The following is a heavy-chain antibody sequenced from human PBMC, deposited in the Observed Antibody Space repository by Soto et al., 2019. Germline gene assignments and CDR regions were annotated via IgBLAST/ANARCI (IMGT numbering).Heavy chain of an antibody. V-gene: IGHV3-33*01. D-gene: IGHD2-2*01. J-gene: IGHJ4*02. CDR1: GFIFSNYG. CDR2: IWYDGSKK. CDR3: ARDYCSSSSCFDY. Sequence: PGGSLRLSCAASGFIFSNYGMHWVRQAPGKGLEWVAVIWYDGSKKYYVDSVKGRFIISRDSSKSMVYLQMNSLRAEDTAVYYCARDYCSSSSCFDYWGQGTLVTVSS.